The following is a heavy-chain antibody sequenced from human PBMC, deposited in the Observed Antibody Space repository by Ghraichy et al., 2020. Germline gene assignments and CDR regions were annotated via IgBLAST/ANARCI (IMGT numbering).Heavy chain of an antibody. CDR3: ATLTGGDSGSMDV. V-gene: IGHV1-69*04. CDR1: GGTFSSYA. D-gene: IGHD2-21*02. CDR2: IIPILGIA. Sequence: SVKVSCKASGGTFSSYAISWVRQAPGQGLEWMGRIIPILGIANYAQKFQGRVTITADKSTSTAYMELSSLRSEDTAVYYCATLTGGDSGSMDVWGQGTTVTVSS. J-gene: IGHJ6*02.